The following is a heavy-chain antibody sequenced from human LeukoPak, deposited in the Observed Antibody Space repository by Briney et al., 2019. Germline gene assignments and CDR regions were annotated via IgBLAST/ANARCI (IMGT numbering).Heavy chain of an antibody. CDR3: IRDLFDDYSLDY. D-gene: IGHD3-16*01. Sequence: GGSLRLSCAASGFIFSSYEMNWVRQAPGKGLEWVSYISGSGSRIDYADSVKGRFTLSRDNARNSLYLQMNSLRAEDTAVYYCIRDLFDDYSLDYWGQGALVTVSS. J-gene: IGHJ4*02. CDR1: GFIFSSYE. V-gene: IGHV3-48*03. CDR2: ISGSGSRI.